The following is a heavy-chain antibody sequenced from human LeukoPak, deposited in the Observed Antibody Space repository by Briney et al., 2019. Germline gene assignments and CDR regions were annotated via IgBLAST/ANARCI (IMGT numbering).Heavy chain of an antibody. CDR2: IIPIFGTS. CDR1: GGTFSSYA. V-gene: IGHV1-69*06. D-gene: IGHD4-11*01. J-gene: IGHJ6*03. CDR3: ATTVTSSGDYYYYYYRDV. Sequence: SVKVSCKASGGTFSSYAISWVRQAPGQGLEWMGGIIPIFGTSNYAQKFQGRVTITADKSTSTAYMELSSLRSEDTALDYCATTVTSSGDYYYYYYRDVGGKGTTVTVSS.